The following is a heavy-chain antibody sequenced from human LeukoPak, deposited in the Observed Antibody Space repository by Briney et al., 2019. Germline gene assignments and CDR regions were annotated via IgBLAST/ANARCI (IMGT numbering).Heavy chain of an antibody. CDR2: ISSSGSTI. J-gene: IGHJ4*02. Sequence: PGGSPRLSCAASGFTFSDYYMSWIRQAPGKGLEWVSYISSSGSTIYYADSVKGRFTISRDNSKNTLYLQVNSLRAEDTAVYYCAKGGRWDVTPFDYWGQGTLVTVSS. D-gene: IGHD3-16*01. V-gene: IGHV3-11*01. CDR1: GFTFSDYY. CDR3: AKGGRWDVTPFDY.